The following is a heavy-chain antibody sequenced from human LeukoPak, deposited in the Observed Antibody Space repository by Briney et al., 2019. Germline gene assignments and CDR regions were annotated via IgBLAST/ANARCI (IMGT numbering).Heavy chain of an antibody. V-gene: IGHV3-13*01. CDR3: SRGGAPAGYAYDV. CDR2: IGTAGDT. J-gene: IGHJ3*01. Sequence: GGSLRLSRATSGFTLSNFDLHWVRQATGEGLEWVSAIGTAGDTYYPDSVKGRFTISRDNAKNSFYLQMNNLRVGDTAVYYCSRGGAPAGYAYDVWGHGTVVTVSS. D-gene: IGHD6-13*01. CDR1: GFTLSNFD.